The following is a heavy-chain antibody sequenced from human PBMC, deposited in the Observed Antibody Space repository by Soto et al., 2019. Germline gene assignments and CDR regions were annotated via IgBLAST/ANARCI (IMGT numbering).Heavy chain of an antibody. CDR2: INAGNGNT. D-gene: IGHD5-18*01. CDR3: ARDPGYSYGYK. V-gene: IGHV1-3*01. Sequence: ASVTVSCKASGYTFTSYAMHWVRQAPGQRLEWMGWINAGNGNTKYSQKFQGRVTITRDTSASTAYMELSSLRSEDTAVYYCARDPGYSYGYKWGQGTLVTVSS. J-gene: IGHJ4*02. CDR1: GYTFTSYA.